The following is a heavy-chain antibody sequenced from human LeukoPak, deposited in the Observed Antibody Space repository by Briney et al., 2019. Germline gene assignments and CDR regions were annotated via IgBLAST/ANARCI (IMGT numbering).Heavy chain of an antibody. CDR1: RFTFSTYA. V-gene: IGHV3-7*01. CDR3: ARDGAYYEGGRRYYPLGY. J-gene: IGHJ4*02. D-gene: IGHD3-16*01. CDR2: IKQDGSEK. Sequence: PGGSLRLSCAASRFTFSTYAMSWVRQAPGKGLEWVANIKQDGSEKNYGDSVKGRFTISRDNAENSLHLQMNSLRAEDTAVYYCARDGAYYEGGRRYYPLGYWGQGTLVTVSS.